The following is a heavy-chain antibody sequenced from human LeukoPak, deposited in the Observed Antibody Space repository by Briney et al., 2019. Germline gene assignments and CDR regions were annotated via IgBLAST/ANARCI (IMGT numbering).Heavy chain of an antibody. V-gene: IGHV3-23*01. CDR1: GFTFSNYA. Sequence: GGSLRLSCAASGFTFSNYAMSWVRQAPGKGLEWVSSISGSAVTTFYADSVRGRFTISRDNSKNTLYLQMNSLRAEDTAVYYCAKDSTGDHWYFDLWGRGTLVTVSS. CDR3: AKDSTGDHWYFDL. J-gene: IGHJ2*01. D-gene: IGHD7-27*01. CDR2: ISGSAVTT.